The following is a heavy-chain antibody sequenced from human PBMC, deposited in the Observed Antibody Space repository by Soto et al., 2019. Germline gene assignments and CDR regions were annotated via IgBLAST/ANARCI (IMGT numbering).Heavy chain of an antibody. Sequence: PGGYLRISCAASGFTFSDYDMSWIRQSPGKGLEWVSFVSSSGTTMYFADSVKGQFTISRDNAKNSLYLQMNSLRAEDTAVYYCARMGPRAARPSYWGQGTLVTVSS. D-gene: IGHD6-6*01. CDR1: GFTFSDYD. J-gene: IGHJ4*02. CDR2: VSSSGTTM. V-gene: IGHV3-11*01. CDR3: ARMGPRAARPSY.